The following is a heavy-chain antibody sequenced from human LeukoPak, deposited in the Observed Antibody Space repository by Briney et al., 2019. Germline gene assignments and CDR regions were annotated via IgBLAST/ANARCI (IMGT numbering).Heavy chain of an antibody. V-gene: IGHV2-5*02. CDR2: VHRDDDE. Sequence: GSGPTLVNPTQTLTLTCTFSGFSLSTSAVGVGWIRQPPGKALEWLALVHRDDDERYSPSLKSRLTITKDTSRNQVVLTMTNMDPVDTATYYCAHATLVYDSSGYYMGWFDPWGQGTLVTVSS. J-gene: IGHJ5*02. CDR3: AHATLVYDSSGYYMGWFDP. CDR1: GFSLSTSAVG. D-gene: IGHD3-22*01.